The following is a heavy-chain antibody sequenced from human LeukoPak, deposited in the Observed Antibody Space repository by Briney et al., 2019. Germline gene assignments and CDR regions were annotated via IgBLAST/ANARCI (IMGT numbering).Heavy chain of an antibody. CDR1: GFTFSDYY. J-gene: IGHJ4*02. Sequence: GGSLRLSCAASGFTFSDYYMSWIRQAPGKGLEGVSSISSSSSYIYYADSVKGRFTISRDNAKNSLYLQMNSLRAEDTAVYYCARDRQQLVDYWGQGTLVTVSS. CDR2: ISSSSSYI. V-gene: IGHV3-11*06. D-gene: IGHD6-13*01. CDR3: ARDRQQLVDY.